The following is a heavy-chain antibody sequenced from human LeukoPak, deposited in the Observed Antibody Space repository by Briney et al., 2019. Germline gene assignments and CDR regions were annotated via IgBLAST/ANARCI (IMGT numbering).Heavy chain of an antibody. J-gene: IGHJ3*02. V-gene: IGHV3-73*01. CDR3: TKIVVVPAAGNAFDI. Sequence: GGSLKLSCAASGFTFSSSAMHWVRQASGKGLEWVGRIRSKANSYATAYAASVKGRFTISRDDSKNTAYLQMNSLKTEDTAVYYCTKIVVVPAAGNAFDIWGQGTMVTVSS. CDR2: IRSKANSYAT. D-gene: IGHD2-2*01. CDR1: GFTFSSSA.